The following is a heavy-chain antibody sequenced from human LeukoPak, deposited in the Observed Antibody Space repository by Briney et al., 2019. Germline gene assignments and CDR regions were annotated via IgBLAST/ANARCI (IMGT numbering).Heavy chain of an antibody. CDR1: GGSISSNY. D-gene: IGHD1-1*01. CDR3: AREWNPSGWVDYFDP. Sequence: SETLSLTCSVSGGSISSNYWSRIRQPAGKGLEWIGRIYTSGSTKYNPSLKSRVTMSVDTSKNQFSLKLSSVTSTDTAVYYCAREWNPSGWVDYFDPWGQGTLVTVSS. CDR2: IYTSGST. V-gene: IGHV4-4*07. J-gene: IGHJ4*02.